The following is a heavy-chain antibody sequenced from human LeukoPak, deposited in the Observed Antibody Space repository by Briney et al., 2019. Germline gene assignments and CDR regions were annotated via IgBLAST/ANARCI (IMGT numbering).Heavy chain of an antibody. CDR1: GYTFTSYG. CDR2: ISAYNANT. D-gene: IGHD3-22*01. Sequence: ASVKVSCKASGYTFTSYGISWVRQAPGQGPEWMGWISAYNANTNYAQKLQGRVTMTTDTSTSTAYMELRSLRSDDTAVYYCATDRAFFTTFDYWGQGTLVTVSS. CDR3: ATDRAFFTTFDY. V-gene: IGHV1-18*01. J-gene: IGHJ4*02.